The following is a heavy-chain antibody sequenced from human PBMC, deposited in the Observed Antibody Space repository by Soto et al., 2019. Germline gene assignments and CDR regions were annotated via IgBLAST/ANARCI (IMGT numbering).Heavy chain of an antibody. D-gene: IGHD3-10*01. J-gene: IGHJ6*02. V-gene: IGHV1-3*01. CDR2: INAGNGNT. CDR3: ATKNSDYYYYYGIDV. CDR1: GYTFTSYA. Sequence: GASVKVSCKASGYTFTSYAMHWVRQAPGQRLEWMGWINAGNGNTKYSQKFQGRVTITRDTSASTAYMELSSLRSEDTAVYYCATKNSDYYYYYGIDVWGQGTTVTVSS.